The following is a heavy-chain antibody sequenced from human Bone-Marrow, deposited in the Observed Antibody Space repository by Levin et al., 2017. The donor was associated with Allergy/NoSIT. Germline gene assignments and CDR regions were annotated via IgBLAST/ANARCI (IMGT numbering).Heavy chain of an antibody. Sequence: SQTLSLTCTVSNGSIMNSYWNWIRQPPGKGLEWIGYIYYSGNANYNPSLKSRVTISVDTSKNQFSLKLRSVTAADTAVYYCARNVYYYDSRASSVTWADAFEIWGQGTMVTVSS. CDR1: NGSIMNSY. CDR2: IYYSGNA. V-gene: IGHV4-59*01. D-gene: IGHD3-22*01. J-gene: IGHJ3*02. CDR3: ARNVYYYDSRASSVTWADAFEI.